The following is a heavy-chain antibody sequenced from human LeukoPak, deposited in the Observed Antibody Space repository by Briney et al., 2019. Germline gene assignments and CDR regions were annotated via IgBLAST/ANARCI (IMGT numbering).Heavy chain of an antibody. Sequence: GGSLRLSCTASGFTFDSYAMSWVRQAPGKGLEWVANMNQDGSAKGYVDSVKGRFTISRDNARNSLYLQMSSLRPEDTAVYYCATYTHWVAGDVWGQGTTVTVSS. CDR3: ATYTHWVAGDV. D-gene: IGHD3-16*01. CDR1: GFTFDSYA. V-gene: IGHV3-7*01. CDR2: MNQDGSAK. J-gene: IGHJ6*02.